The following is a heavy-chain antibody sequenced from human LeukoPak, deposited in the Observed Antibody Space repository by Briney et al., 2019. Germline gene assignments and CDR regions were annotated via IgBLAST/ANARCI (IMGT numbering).Heavy chain of an antibody. D-gene: IGHD3-22*01. CDR1: GYTLTELS. J-gene: IGHJ4*02. CDR2: FDPEDGET. CDR3: ATDLTLQYYYDSSGYLLNY. V-gene: IGHV1-24*01. Sequence: ASVKVSCKVSGYTLTELSMHWVRQAPGKGLEWMGDFDPEDGETIYAQKFQGRVTTTEDTSTDTAYMELSSLRSEDTAVYYCATDLTLQYYYDSSGYLLNYWGQGTLVTVSS.